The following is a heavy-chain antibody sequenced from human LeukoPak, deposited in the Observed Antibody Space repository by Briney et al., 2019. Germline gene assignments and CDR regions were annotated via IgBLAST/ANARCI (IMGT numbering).Heavy chain of an antibody. CDR1: GYTFSDYS. V-gene: IGHV1-18*01. CDR2: SSAYNGST. J-gene: IGHJ3*02. D-gene: IGHD2-21*01. CDR3: ARACARDCDTPHAFDI. Sequence: ASVNVSCKASGYTFSDYSITWVRQAPGQGLEWMGWSSAYNGSTRSAQNLQGRVAMTTDTSTSTAYMELRSLTSDDTAIYFCARACARDCDTPHAFDIWGQGTMVTVSS.